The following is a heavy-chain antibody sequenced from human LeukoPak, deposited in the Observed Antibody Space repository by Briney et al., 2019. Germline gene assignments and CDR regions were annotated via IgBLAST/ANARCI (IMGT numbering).Heavy chain of an antibody. Sequence: SETLSLTCTVSGGSISSYYWSWIRQPPGKGLEWIGYIYYSGSTNYNPSLKSRVTISVDTSKNQFSLKLSSVTAADTAVYYCARDSPIVVVAASHYYGMDVWGQGTTVTVSS. D-gene: IGHD2-15*01. J-gene: IGHJ6*02. CDR2: IYYSGST. V-gene: IGHV4-59*01. CDR1: GGSISSYY. CDR3: ARDSPIVVVAASHYYGMDV.